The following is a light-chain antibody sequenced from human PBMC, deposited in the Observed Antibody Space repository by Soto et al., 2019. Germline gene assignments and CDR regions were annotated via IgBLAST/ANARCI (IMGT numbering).Light chain of an antibody. J-gene: IGLJ2*01. V-gene: IGLV2-14*01. CDR1: SSDIGGYNY. CDR2: DVS. Sequence: QSALTRPASVSGSPGQSITISCTGSSSDIGGYNYVSWYQQHPGKAPKLMIYDVSNRPSGVSNRFSGSKSGNTASLTISGLQAEDEGDYYCTSYTTSSTLDVFGGGTKLTVL. CDR3: TSYTTSSTLDV.